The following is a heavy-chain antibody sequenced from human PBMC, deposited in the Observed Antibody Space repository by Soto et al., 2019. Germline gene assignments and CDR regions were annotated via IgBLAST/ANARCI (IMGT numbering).Heavy chain of an antibody. CDR2: ISYDGSNK. Sequence: PGGSLRLSCAASGFTFSSYAMHWVRQAPGKGLEWVAVISYDGSNKYYADSVKGRFTISRDNSKNTLYLQVNSLRAEDTAVYYCARDMGSSSWSSYYYYSGMDVCGEGTTVTVSS. V-gene: IGHV3-30-3*01. J-gene: IGHJ6*04. D-gene: IGHD6-13*01. CDR1: GFTFSSYA. CDR3: ARDMGSSSWSSYYYYSGMDV.